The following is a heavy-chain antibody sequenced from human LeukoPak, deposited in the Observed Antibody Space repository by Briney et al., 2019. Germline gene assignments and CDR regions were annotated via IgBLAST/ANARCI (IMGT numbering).Heavy chain of an antibody. CDR3: ARGRMMNYYGSGSPVYNWFDP. CDR2: INHSGST. V-gene: IGHV4-34*01. Sequence: SETPSLTCAVYGGSFSGYYWSWIRQPPGKGLEWIGEINHSGSTNYNPSLKSRVTISVDTSKNQFSLKLSSVTAADTAVYYCARGRMMNYYGSGSPVYNWFDPWGQGTLVTVSS. CDR1: GGSFSGYY. J-gene: IGHJ5*02. D-gene: IGHD3-10*01.